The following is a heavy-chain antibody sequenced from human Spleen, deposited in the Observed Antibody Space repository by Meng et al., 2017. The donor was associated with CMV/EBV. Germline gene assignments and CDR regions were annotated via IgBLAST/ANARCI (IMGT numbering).Heavy chain of an antibody. V-gene: IGHV4-34*01. D-gene: IGHD6-13*01. J-gene: IGHJ4*02. CDR3: ARGRQQLGRYFDY. CDR2: INHSGST. CDR1: GGSFSGYY. Sequence: QVHLKQWGAGLLQPSETLPLTCAVYGGSFSGYYWSWIRQPPGKGLEWIGEINHSGSTNYNPSLKSRVTISVDTSKNQFSLKLSSVTAADTAVYYCARGRQQLGRYFDYWGQGTLVTVSS.